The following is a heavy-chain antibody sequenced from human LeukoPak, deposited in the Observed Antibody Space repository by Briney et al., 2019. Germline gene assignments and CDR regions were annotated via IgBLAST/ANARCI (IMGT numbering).Heavy chain of an antibody. J-gene: IGHJ5*02. D-gene: IGHD3-3*01. CDR1: GYSFTSYW. CDR3: ARPFRFLEPEGFNP. CDR2: IYPGDSDT. V-gene: IGHV5-51*01. Sequence: GESLKISCKGSGYSFTSYWIGWVRQMPGKGLEWMGIIYPGDSDTRYSPSFQGQVTISADKSIRPAYLQCSSLTADDTAMYYLARPFRFLEPEGFNPWGQGTLVTVSS.